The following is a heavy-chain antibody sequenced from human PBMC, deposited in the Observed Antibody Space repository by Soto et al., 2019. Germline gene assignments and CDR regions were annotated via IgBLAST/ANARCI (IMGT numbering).Heavy chain of an antibody. Sequence: GGSLRLSCAASGFVFRSYGMHWVRQAPGKGREWVAVISYDGSSKFYADSVKGRFTISRDNSENTLYLQTNSLRAEDTAVYYCAKGIAVAGAWGQGTQVTVSS. CDR2: ISYDGSSK. CDR1: GFVFRSYG. V-gene: IGHV3-30*18. CDR3: AKGIAVAGA. J-gene: IGHJ4*02. D-gene: IGHD6-19*01.